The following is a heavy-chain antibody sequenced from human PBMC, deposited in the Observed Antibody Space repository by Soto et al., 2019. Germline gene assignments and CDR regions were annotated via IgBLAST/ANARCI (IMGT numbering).Heavy chain of an antibody. CDR2: IIPIFGTA. D-gene: IGHD2-15*01. CDR1: GGTFSSYA. CDR3: AREGYCSGGSCYRTFDY. J-gene: IGHJ4*02. Sequence: QVQLVQSGAEVKKPGSSVKVSCKASGGTFSSYAISWVRQAPGQGLEWMGGIIPIFGTANYAQKFQGRVTITAEESTSTAYMELSSLRSEDTAVYYCAREGYCSGGSCYRTFDYWGQGTLVTVSS. V-gene: IGHV1-69*12.